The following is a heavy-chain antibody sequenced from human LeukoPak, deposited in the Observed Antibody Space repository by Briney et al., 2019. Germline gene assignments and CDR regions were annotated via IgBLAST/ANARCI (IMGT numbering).Heavy chain of an antibody. J-gene: IGHJ5*02. Sequence: ASVKVSCKASGGTFSSYASSWVRQPPGQGLEWMGRIIPILGIANYAQKFQGRVTITADKSTSTAYMELSSLRSEDTAVYYCARDAQRLVVPATNWFDPWGQGTLVIVSS. V-gene: IGHV1-69*04. CDR2: IIPILGIA. CDR3: ARDAQRLVVPATNWFDP. D-gene: IGHD2-2*01. CDR1: GGTFSSYA.